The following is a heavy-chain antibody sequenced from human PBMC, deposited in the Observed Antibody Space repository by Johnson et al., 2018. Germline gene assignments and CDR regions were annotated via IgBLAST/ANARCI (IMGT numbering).Heavy chain of an antibody. V-gene: IGHV4-61*08. CDR2: IYYSGST. CDR3: AILNPAGYGVDV. CDR1: GGSISSGGYY. Sequence: QVQLQESGPGLVKPSQTLSLTCTVSGGSISSGGYYWSWIRQHPGKGLEWIGLIYYSGSTNYNPSLKSRVTISVDTSKNQFSLKLSPVTAAATAVDYCAILNPAGYGVDVWGQGTTVTVSS. J-gene: IGHJ6*02.